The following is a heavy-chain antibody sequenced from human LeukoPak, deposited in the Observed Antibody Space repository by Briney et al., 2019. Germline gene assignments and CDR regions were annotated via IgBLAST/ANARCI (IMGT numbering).Heavy chain of an antibody. CDR3: ARNPMVRGLIDYMDV. J-gene: IGHJ6*03. Sequence: GGSLRLSCAASGFTFSSYEMNWVRQAPGKGLEWVSYISSSGSTIYYADSVKGRFTISRDNAKNSLNLQMNSLRAEDTAVYYCARNPMVRGLIDYMDVWGKGTTVTVSS. CDR1: GFTFSSYE. D-gene: IGHD3-10*01. V-gene: IGHV3-48*03. CDR2: ISSSGSTI.